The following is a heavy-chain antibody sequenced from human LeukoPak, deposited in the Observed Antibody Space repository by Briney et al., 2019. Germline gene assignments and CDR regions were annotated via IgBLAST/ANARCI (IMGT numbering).Heavy chain of an antibody. V-gene: IGHV4-39*07. D-gene: IGHD6-13*01. CDR2: IYYSGST. J-gene: IGHJ5*02. CDR1: GGSISSSSYY. Sequence: SETLSLTCTVSGGSISSSSYYWGWMRQPPGKGLEWIGSIYYSGSTYYNPSLKSRVTISVDTSTNQFSLKLSSVTAADTAVYYCARGLGGYSSSWYTVNWFDPWGQGTLVTVSS. CDR3: ARGLGGYSSSWYTVNWFDP.